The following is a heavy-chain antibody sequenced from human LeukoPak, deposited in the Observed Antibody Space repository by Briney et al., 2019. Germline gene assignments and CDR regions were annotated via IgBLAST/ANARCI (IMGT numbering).Heavy chain of an antibody. CDR3: ARDSYSWFDP. J-gene: IGHJ5*02. CDR1: GGSISSDY. CDR2: IYYSGST. Sequence: SETLSLTCTVSGGSISSDYWSWIRQPPGKGLEWIGYIYYSGSTNYNPSLKSRVTISVDTSKNQFSLKLRSVTAADTAVYYCARDSYSWFDPWGQGTLVTVSS. V-gene: IGHV4-59*01.